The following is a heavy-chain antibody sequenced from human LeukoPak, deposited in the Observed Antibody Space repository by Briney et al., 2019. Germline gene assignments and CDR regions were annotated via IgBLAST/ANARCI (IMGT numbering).Heavy chain of an antibody. CDR2: IKQDGSEK. CDR3: ARDSSNNWNYGWSFDY. Sequence: GGSLRLSCAASGFTFSSYWMSWVRQAPGKGLEWVANIKQDGSEKYYVDSVKGRFTISRDNAKNSLYLQMNSLRAENTAVYYCARDSSNNWNYGWSFDYWGQGTLVTVSS. J-gene: IGHJ4*02. V-gene: IGHV3-7*01. D-gene: IGHD1-7*01. CDR1: GFTFSSYW.